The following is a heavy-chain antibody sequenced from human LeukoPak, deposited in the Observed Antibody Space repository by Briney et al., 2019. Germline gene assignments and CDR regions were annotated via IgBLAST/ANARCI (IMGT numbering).Heavy chain of an antibody. D-gene: IGHD3-22*01. CDR2: ISGSGGST. CDR3: AKEGTYYYDSSGYYPFDY. V-gene: IGHV3-23*01. Sequence: PGGSLRLSCAASGFTFSSYAMSWVRQAPGKGLEWVSAISGSGGSTYYADSVKGRFTISRDNSKNTLYLQMNSLRAEDTAVYYCAKEGTYYYDSSGYYPFDYWGQGTLVTVSS. J-gene: IGHJ4*02. CDR1: GFTFSSYA.